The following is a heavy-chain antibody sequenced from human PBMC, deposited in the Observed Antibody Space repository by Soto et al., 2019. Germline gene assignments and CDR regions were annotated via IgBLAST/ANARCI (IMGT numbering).Heavy chain of an antibody. CDR3: AKEINAHSPVRWCLNY. Sequence: EVQLVESGGGLVQPGRSLRLSCAASGFTFDDYAMHWVRQGPGKGLEVVSGISWNSGSIGYADSVKGRFTISRTNAKNSLYLHMNSLRAEDTALYYCAKEINAHSPVRWCLNYWGQGTLVTVSS. V-gene: IGHV3-9*01. D-gene: IGHD2-21*02. CDR2: ISWNSGSI. CDR1: GFTFDDYA. J-gene: IGHJ4*02.